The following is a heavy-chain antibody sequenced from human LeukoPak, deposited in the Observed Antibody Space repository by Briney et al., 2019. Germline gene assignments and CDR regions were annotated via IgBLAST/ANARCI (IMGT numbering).Heavy chain of an antibody. D-gene: IGHD6-13*01. Sequence: NASETLSLTCTVSGGSISSYYWSWIRQLPGKGLEWIGYIYYSGSTNYNPSLKSRVTMSVDTSKNQFSLKLSSVTAADTAVYYCVRDLGHGSSYYWGQGTLVTVSS. V-gene: IGHV4-59*12. CDR1: GGSISSYY. J-gene: IGHJ4*02. CDR3: VRDLGHGSSYY. CDR2: IYYSGST.